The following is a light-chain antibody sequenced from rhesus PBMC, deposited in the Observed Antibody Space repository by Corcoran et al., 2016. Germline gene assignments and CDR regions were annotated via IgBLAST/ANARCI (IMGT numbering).Light chain of an antibody. CDR1: QCLLYCSNYKNY. CDR3: QQYNGTPDT. Sequence: DIVMAQSPDSLAVSLGERVTINCKSSQCLLYCSNYKNYLAWYQQKPGKLPKLLISGAVTRESGVPYRCRGSGSGTDFTLTIRGLQAEDVAVYYCQQYNGTPDTFGQGTKVEI. CDR2: GAV. V-gene: IGKV4-1*01. J-gene: IGKJ2*01.